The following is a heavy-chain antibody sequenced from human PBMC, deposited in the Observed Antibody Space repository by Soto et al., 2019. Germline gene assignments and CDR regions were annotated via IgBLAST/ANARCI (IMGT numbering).Heavy chain of an antibody. CDR1: GYSFTSYW. Sequence: GESLKISCKGSGYSFTSYWIGWVRQMPGKGLEWMGIIYPGDSDTRYSPSFQGQVTISADKSISTAYLQWSSLKVSDTAMYYCATLEAIFGVVNYPWYFDYWGQGTLVTVSS. CDR2: IYPGDSDT. J-gene: IGHJ4*02. D-gene: IGHD3-3*01. CDR3: ATLEAIFGVVNYPWYFDY. V-gene: IGHV5-51*01.